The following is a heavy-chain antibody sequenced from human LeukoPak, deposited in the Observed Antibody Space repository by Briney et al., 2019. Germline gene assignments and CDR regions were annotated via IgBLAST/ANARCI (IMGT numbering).Heavy chain of an antibody. J-gene: IGHJ4*02. CDR2: IYYSGST. Sequence: SETLSLTCTVSGGSISSSSYYWGWIRQPPGKGLEWIGSIYYSGSTNYNPSLKSRVTISVDTSKNQFSLKLSSVTAADTAVYYCARGRRGSSSWYPRYDYWGQGTLVTVSS. V-gene: IGHV4-39*07. CDR3: ARGRRGSSSWYPRYDY. CDR1: GGSISSSSYY. D-gene: IGHD6-13*01.